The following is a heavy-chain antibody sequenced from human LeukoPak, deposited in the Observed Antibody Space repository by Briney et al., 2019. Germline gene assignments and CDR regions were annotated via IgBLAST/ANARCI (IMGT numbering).Heavy chain of an antibody. Sequence: GRSLRLSCVASGFTFSSYGMHWVRQAPGEGPEWVAFISYDGSNKYYADSVKGRFTISRDNSKNTLYLQMNSLRAEDTAMYYCAKRVGATRIFDYWGQGTLVTVSS. J-gene: IGHJ4*02. CDR1: GFTFSSYG. V-gene: IGHV3-30*18. CDR2: ISYDGSNK. D-gene: IGHD1-26*01. CDR3: AKRVGATRIFDY.